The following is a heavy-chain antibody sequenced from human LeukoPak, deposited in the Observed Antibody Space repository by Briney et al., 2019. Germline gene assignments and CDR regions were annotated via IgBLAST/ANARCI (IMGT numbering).Heavy chain of an antibody. J-gene: IGHJ4*02. CDR2: IKQDGSEK. CDR1: GFTFSTHW. CDR3: ATDSRSCRY. Sequence: PGGSLRLSCAASGFTFSTHWMTWVRQAPGKGLEWVANIKQDGSEKYYLDSVKGRFTISRDNAKNSLFLQMYSLRAEDTAMYYCATDSRSCRYWGQGTLVTVSS. V-gene: IGHV3-7*03.